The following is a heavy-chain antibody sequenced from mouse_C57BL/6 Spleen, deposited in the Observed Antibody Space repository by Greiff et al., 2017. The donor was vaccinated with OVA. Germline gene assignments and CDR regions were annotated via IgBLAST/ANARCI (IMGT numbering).Heavy chain of an antibody. D-gene: IGHD1-1*01. V-gene: IGHV3-6*01. CDR3: ASADYYGSSFVGYFDV. CDR1: GYSITSGYY. CDR2: ISYDGSN. J-gene: IGHJ1*03. Sequence: ESGPGLVKPSQSLSLTCSVTGYSITSGYYWNWIRQFPGNKLEWMGYISYDGSNNYNPSLKNRISITRDTSKNQFFLKLNSVTTEDTATYYCASADYYGSSFVGYFDVWGTGTTVTVSS.